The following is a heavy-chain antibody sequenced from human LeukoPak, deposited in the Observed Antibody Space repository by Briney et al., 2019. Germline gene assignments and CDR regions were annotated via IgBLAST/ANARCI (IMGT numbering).Heavy chain of an antibody. D-gene: IGHD3-22*01. J-gene: IGHJ3*02. CDR1: GGSISSSSYY. CDR3: ASPDFYYDSSEDAFDI. CDR2: IYYSGST. Sequence: SETLSLTCTVSGGSISSSSYYWGWIRQPPGKGLEWIGSIYYSGSTYYNPSLKSRVTISVDTSKNQFSLKLSSVTAADTAVYYCASPDFYYDSSEDAFDIWGQGTMVTVSS. V-gene: IGHV4-39*01.